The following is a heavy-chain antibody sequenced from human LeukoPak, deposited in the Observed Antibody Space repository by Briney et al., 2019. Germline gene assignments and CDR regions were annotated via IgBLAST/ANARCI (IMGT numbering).Heavy chain of an antibody. Sequence: GGSLRLSCAASGFTFDDYAMHWVRQAPPKGLEWVSGISWNSGSIGYADSLKGRFTISRDNAKNSLYLQMNSLRAEDTALYYCARGYCSSTSCSPLDYWGQGTLVTVSS. J-gene: IGHJ4*02. CDR3: ARGYCSSTSCSPLDY. CDR1: GFTFDDYA. D-gene: IGHD2-2*01. CDR2: ISWNSGSI. V-gene: IGHV3-9*01.